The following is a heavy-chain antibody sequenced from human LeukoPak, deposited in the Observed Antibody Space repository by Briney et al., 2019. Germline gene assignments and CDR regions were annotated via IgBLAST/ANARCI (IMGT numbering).Heavy chain of an antibody. V-gene: IGHV1-69*04. CDR2: IIPILGIA. J-gene: IGHJ4*02. D-gene: IGHD3-22*01. CDR1: GGTFSSYA. CDR3: ARDLDYYDSSGYYDY. Sequence: SVKVSCKASGGTFSSYAISWVRQAPGQGLEWMGRIIPILGIANYAQKFQGRVTITADKSTSTAYMELSSLRSEDTAVYYCARDLDYYDSSGYYDYWGQGILVTVSS.